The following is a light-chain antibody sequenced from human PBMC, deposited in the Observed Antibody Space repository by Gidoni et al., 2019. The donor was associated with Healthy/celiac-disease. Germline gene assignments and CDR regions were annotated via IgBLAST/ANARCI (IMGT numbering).Light chain of an antibody. Sequence: DIQMTQSPSTLSASVGDRVTITCRASQSISIWLAWYQQTPGKAPKPLIYKASTLESGVPARFSGSGSGTEFTLTISSLQPDDFATYYCQHYKSYPLTFGGGTKVGIK. J-gene: IGKJ4*01. CDR1: QSISIW. CDR3: QHYKSYPLT. V-gene: IGKV1-5*03. CDR2: KAS.